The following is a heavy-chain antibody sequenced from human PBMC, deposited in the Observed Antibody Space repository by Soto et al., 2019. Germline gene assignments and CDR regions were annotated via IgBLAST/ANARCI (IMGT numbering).Heavy chain of an antibody. J-gene: IGHJ4*02. D-gene: IGHD3-22*01. CDR2: IYYSGST. Sequence: PSETLSLTCTVSGGSISSSSYYWGWIRQPPGKGLEWIGSIYYSGSTYYNPSLKSRVTISVDTSKNQFSLKLSSVTAADTAVYYCARHRYYYDGSGTRDYFDYWGQGTLVTVSS. V-gene: IGHV4-39*01. CDR1: GGSISSSSYY. CDR3: ARHRYYYDGSGTRDYFDY.